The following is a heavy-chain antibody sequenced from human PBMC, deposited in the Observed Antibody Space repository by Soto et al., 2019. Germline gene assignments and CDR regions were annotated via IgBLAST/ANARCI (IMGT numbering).Heavy chain of an antibody. CDR1: GYTFPSYA. J-gene: IGHJ5*02. V-gene: IGHV1-3*01. CDR3: AREDCSSTSCYTPRGRWFDP. CDR2: INAGNGNT. Sequence: ASVHVSFQASGYTFPSYAMHWLRQAPGQRREGMGGINAGNGNTKYSQKFQGRVTITRDTSASAAYMDLSSQRSEDTAVYYCAREDCSSTSCYTPRGRWFDPWGQGTLVTVSS. D-gene: IGHD2-2*02.